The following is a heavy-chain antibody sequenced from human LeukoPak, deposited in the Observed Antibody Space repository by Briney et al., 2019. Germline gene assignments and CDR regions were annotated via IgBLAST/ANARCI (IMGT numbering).Heavy chain of an antibody. J-gene: IGHJ4*02. CDR2: ISISGSTI. CDR3: AREGVVVSAAVDY. CDR1: GFTFSNYE. Sequence: PGGSLRLSCAASGFTFSNYEMNWVRQAPGKGLEWVSYISISGSTIYYADSVKGRFTISRDNAKNSLYLQMNSLRAEDTAVYYCAREGVVVSAAVDYWGQGTLVSLCS. D-gene: IGHD2-2*01. V-gene: IGHV3-48*03.